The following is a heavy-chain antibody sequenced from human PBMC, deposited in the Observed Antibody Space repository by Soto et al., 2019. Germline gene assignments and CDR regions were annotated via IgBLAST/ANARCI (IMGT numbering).Heavy chain of an antibody. CDR2: ISGSGGSGRG. Sequence: EVQLLESGGGLVQPGGSLRLSCVGSGFSFRKYAMNWVRQAPGKGLEWVSGISGSGGSGRGFYADPVKGRFTISRDNSKNTLYLEMNSLRAEYTAVYYSAKDLDDYNSAIDFWGQGTLVTVSS. CDR1: GFSFRKYA. CDR3: AKDLDDYNSAIDF. V-gene: IGHV3-23*01. D-gene: IGHD3-22*01. J-gene: IGHJ4*02.